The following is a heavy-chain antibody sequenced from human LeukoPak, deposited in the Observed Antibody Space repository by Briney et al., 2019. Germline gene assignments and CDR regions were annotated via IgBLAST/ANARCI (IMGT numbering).Heavy chain of an antibody. CDR2: IRSNDGHT. V-gene: IGHV1-18*01. Sequence: ASVKVSCKASGYIFTSYDISWVRQAPGHGLEWMGWIRSNDGHTKYAQKFQGRVTMTMDTFTTTFYMELRSLTSDDTAMYYCARQQLVPNWFDPWGQGTLVTVSS. CDR1: GYIFTSYD. D-gene: IGHD6-13*01. J-gene: IGHJ5*02. CDR3: ARQQLVPNWFDP.